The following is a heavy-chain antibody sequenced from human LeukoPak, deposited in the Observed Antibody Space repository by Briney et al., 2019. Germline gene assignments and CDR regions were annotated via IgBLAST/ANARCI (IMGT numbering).Heavy chain of an antibody. D-gene: IGHD3-10*01. J-gene: IGHJ4*02. Sequence: PSETLSLTCAVYGGSFSGYYWSWIRQPPGKGLEWIGEINHSGSTNYNPSLKSRVTISVDTSKNQFSLKLSSVTAADTAVYYCARGPRGVLGYWGQGTLVTVSS. CDR3: ARGPRGVLGY. V-gene: IGHV4-34*01. CDR2: INHSGST. CDR1: GGSFSGYY.